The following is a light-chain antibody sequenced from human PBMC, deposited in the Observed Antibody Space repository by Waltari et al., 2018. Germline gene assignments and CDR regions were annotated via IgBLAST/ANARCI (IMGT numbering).Light chain of an antibody. CDR1: ALPTQY. CDR2: EDR. Sequence: SYELTQPPSVSVSPGQTARITCSGNALPTQYAYWYQQKSGQAPVLVIYEDRKRPSGIPERFSGSSSGPMATLTISGAQVEDEADYYCYSTDSSGDFRIFGGGTKLTVL. CDR3: YSTDSSGDFRI. J-gene: IGLJ2*01. V-gene: IGLV3-10*01.